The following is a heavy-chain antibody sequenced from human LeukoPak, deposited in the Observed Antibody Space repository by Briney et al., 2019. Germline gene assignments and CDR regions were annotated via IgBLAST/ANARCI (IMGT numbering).Heavy chain of an antibody. Sequence: GGSLRLSCAASGFTFSSYSMNWVRQAPGKGLEWVSSISSSSSYIYYADSVKGRFTISRDNAKNSLYLQMNSLRAEDTAVYYCAKYPKRDPYDFWSGYYSSSWVGYWGQGTLVTVSS. CDR2: ISSSSSYI. J-gene: IGHJ4*02. CDR1: GFTFSSYS. V-gene: IGHV3-21*01. CDR3: AKYPKRDPYDFWSGYYSSSWVGY. D-gene: IGHD3-3*01.